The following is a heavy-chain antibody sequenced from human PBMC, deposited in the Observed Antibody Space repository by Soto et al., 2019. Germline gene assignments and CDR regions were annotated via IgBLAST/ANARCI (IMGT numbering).Heavy chain of an antibody. CDR3: ARGSVVAATLFDY. J-gene: IGHJ4*02. CDR1: GGSISSGGYY. Sequence: QVQLQESGPGLVKPSQTLSLTCTVSGGSISSGGYYWSWIRQHPGKGLEWIGYIYYSGSTYYNPSLKSRVTISADTSKNQFSLRLSSVTAADPAVYYCARGSVVAATLFDYWGQGTLVTVSS. CDR2: IYYSGST. D-gene: IGHD2-15*01. V-gene: IGHV4-31*03.